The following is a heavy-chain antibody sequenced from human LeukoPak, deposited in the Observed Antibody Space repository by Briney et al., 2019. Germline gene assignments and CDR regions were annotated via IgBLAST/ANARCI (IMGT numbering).Heavy chain of an antibody. V-gene: IGHV3-7*01. J-gene: IGHJ6*02. D-gene: IGHD6-13*01. Sequence: PGGSLRLSCAASGFTFSGYWMSWLRQAPGKGLEWVANIKQDGGEKYYVDSVKGRFTISRDNAKNSLYLQMNSLRDEDTAVYYCAREQPAVPPRYGMDVWGQGTTVTVSS. CDR2: IKQDGGEK. CDR3: AREQPAVPPRYGMDV. CDR1: GFTFSGYW.